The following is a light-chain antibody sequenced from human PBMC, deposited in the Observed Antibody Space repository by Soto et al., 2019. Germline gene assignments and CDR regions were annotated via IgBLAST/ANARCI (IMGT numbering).Light chain of an antibody. Sequence: EIVMTQSPATLSVSPGERATLSCRASQSVSSNLAWYQQKPGQAPRLLIYGAFTRATGIPARFSGSGPGTEFTLTISSLQSEDFAVYYCQQYKNWPPLTFGGGTKVEIK. V-gene: IGKV3-15*01. CDR3: QQYKNWPPLT. J-gene: IGKJ4*01. CDR2: GAF. CDR1: QSVSSN.